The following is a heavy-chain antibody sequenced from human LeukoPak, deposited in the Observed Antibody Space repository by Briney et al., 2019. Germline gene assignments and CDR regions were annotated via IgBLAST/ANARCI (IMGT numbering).Heavy chain of an antibody. CDR1: GYTFTSYD. J-gene: IGHJ6*02. V-gene: IGHV1-8*01. CDR3: ASGLVGLYGMDV. CDR2: MNPNSGNT. Sequence: ASVKVSCKASGYTFTSYDINWVRRATGQGLEWMGWMNPNSGNTGYAQKFQGRATMTRNTPISTAYMEPSSLRSEDTAVYYCASGLVGLYGMDVWGQGTTVTVSS. D-gene: IGHD3-16*01.